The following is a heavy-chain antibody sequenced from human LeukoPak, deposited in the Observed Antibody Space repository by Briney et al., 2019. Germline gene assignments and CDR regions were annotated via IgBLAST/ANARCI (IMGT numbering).Heavy chain of an antibody. D-gene: IGHD3-22*01. J-gene: IGHJ6*03. V-gene: IGHV3-11*04. CDR1: GFTFSDYY. Sequence: GGSLRLSCVASGFTFSDYYMTWIRQAPGKGLEWVSYIRNRGSTHSYADSLKGRFAISRDNAKNSVYLQMNSLRAEDTAVYYCARVGYYSDTSGHSLPYYYYDMDVWGKGTTVIVS. CDR2: IRNRGSTH. CDR3: ARVGYYSDTSGHSLPYYYYDMDV.